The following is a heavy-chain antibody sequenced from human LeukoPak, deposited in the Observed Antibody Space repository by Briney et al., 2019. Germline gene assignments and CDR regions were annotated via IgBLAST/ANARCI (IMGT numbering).Heavy chain of an antibody. Sequence: SETLSLTCAVYGGSFSGYYWGWIRQPPGKGLEWIGEINHSGSTNYNPSLKSRVTISVDTSKSQFSLKLSSVTAADTTVYYCARQNFYRYCRSTSCYRPYYYYYMDVWGKGTTATISS. CDR3: ARQNFYRYCRSTSCYRPYYYYYMDV. CDR2: INHSGST. V-gene: IGHV4-34*01. J-gene: IGHJ6*03. CDR1: GGSFSGYY. D-gene: IGHD2-2*01.